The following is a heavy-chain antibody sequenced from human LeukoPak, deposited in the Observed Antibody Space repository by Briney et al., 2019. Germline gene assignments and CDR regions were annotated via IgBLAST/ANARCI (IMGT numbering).Heavy chain of an antibody. CDR2: INPNSGGT. D-gene: IGHD3-3*01. J-gene: IGHJ4*02. Sequence: ASVKVSCRASGYTFTGYYMHWVRQAPGQGLEWMGWINPNSGGTNYAQKFQGRVTMTRDTSISTAYMELSRLRSDDTAVYYCARMGTIFGVVTSSKFDYWGQGTLVTVSS. V-gene: IGHV1-2*02. CDR3: ARMGTIFGVVTSSKFDY. CDR1: GYTFTGYY.